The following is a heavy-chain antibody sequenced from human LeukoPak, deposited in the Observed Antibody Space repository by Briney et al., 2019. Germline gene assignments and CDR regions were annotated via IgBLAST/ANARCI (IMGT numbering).Heavy chain of an antibody. CDR2: IIPIFGTA. D-gene: IGHD5-18*01. CDR1: GGTFRSYA. CDR3: AVYSYGWYYGMDV. V-gene: IGHV1-69*13. J-gene: IGHJ6*04. Sequence: VASVKVSCKASGGTFRSYAISWVRQAPGQGLEWMGGIIPIFGTANYAQKFQGRVTITADESTSTAYMELSSLRSEDTAVYYCAVYSYGWYYGMDVWGKGTTVTVSS.